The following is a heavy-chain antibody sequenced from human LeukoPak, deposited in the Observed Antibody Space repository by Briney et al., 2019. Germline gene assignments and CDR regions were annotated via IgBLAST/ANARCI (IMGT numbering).Heavy chain of an antibody. CDR2: INPSGGST. CDR3: ARCDILTGHHKILDY. CDR1: GYTFTSYY. Sequence: ASVKVSCKASGYTFTSYYMHWVRQAPGQGLEWMGIINPSGGSTSYAQKFQGRVTMTRDTSTSTVYMELSSLRSEDTAVYYCARCDILTGHHKILDYWGQGTLVTVSS. V-gene: IGHV1-46*01. J-gene: IGHJ4*02. D-gene: IGHD3-9*01.